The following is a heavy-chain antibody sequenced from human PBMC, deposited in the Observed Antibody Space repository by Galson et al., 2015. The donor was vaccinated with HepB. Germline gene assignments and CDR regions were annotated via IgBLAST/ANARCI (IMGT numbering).Heavy chain of an antibody. V-gene: IGHV3-21*01. J-gene: IGHJ4*02. CDR1: GFTFSSYS. CDR3: ASGYCSSTSCYLYYFDY. D-gene: IGHD2-2*01. CDR2: ISSSSSYI. Sequence: SLRLSCAASGFTFSSYSMNWVRQAPGKGLEWVSSISSSSSYIYYADSVKGRFPISRDNAKNSLYLQMNSLRAEDTAVYYCASGYCSSTSCYLYYFDYWGQGTLVTVSS.